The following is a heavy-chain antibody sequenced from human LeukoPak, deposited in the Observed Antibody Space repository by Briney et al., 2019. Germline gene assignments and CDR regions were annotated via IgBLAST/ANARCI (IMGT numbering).Heavy chain of an antibody. CDR1: GFTFSSYA. Sequence: GRSLRLSCAASGFTFSSYAMSWVRQAPGKGLEWVSAISGSGGSTYYADSVKGRFTISRDNSKNTLYLQMNSLRAEDTAVYYCAKGFVSSWTFDYWGQGTLVTVSS. J-gene: IGHJ4*02. V-gene: IGHV3-23*01. D-gene: IGHD6-13*01. CDR3: AKGFVSSWTFDY. CDR2: ISGSGGST.